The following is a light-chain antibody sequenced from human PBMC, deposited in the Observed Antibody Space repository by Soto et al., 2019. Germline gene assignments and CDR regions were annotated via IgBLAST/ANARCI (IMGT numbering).Light chain of an antibody. V-gene: IGKV1-5*03. Sequence: DIQMTQSPSTLSVSVGDRVTITCRASQTISSWLAWYQQKPGKAPKLLIYKASTLKSGVPSRFSGSGSGTEFTLTISSLQPDDFATYYCHHYNSYSEAFGQGTKVELK. CDR1: QTISSW. CDR2: KAS. J-gene: IGKJ1*01. CDR3: HHYNSYSEA.